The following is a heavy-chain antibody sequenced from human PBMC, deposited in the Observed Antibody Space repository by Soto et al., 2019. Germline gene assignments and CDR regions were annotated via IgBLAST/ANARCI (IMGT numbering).Heavy chain of an antibody. V-gene: IGHV4-34*01. Sequence: SETLSLTWGCYGGSFRDYYGIVVRKTPGKGLGWIGEVKHRGEATYNPYPKTRVTVSLDTSKTQFSPNLSSVTAADQAVSYCARGSRRYSMSWYDFWRQETLVTFS. CDR3: ARGSRRYSMSWYDF. CDR2: VKHRGEA. J-gene: IGHJ5*01. CDR1: GGSFRDYY. D-gene: IGHD3-16*02.